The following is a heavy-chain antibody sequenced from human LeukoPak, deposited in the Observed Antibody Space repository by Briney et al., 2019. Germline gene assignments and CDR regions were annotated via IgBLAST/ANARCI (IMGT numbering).Heavy chain of an antibody. J-gene: IGHJ4*02. D-gene: IGHD6-13*01. V-gene: IGHV3-7*03. CDR3: AKIPSYSSSREDY. CDR1: GFTFSTYW. CDR2: INQDGSEK. Sequence: GGSLRLSCAASGFTFSTYWMSWVRQAPGKGLEWVANINQDGSEKNYVDSVKGRFTISGDNPKNSLYLQMNSLRAEDTAVYYCAKIPSYSSSREDYWGQGTLVTVSS.